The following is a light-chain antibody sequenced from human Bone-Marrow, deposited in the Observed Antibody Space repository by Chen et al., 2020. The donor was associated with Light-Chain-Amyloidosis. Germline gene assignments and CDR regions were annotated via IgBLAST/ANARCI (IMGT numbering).Light chain of an antibody. Sequence: QSAPTQPAPVSGSPGQSITISSTGTSSDVGGDNHVSWYQQHPDKAPKLMIYEVTNRPSWVPDRFSGSKSDNTASLTISGLQTEDEADYFCSSYTITNTLVFGSGTRVTVL. J-gene: IGLJ1*01. CDR3: SSYTITNTLV. V-gene: IGLV2-14*01. CDR2: EVT. CDR1: SSDVGGDNH.